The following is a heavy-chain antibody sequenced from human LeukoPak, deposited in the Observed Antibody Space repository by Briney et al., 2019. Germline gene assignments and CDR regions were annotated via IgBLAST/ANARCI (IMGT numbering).Heavy chain of an antibody. CDR2: ISYDGSNK. J-gene: IGHJ5*02. CDR1: GFTFSSYA. CDR3: AKIDSLYYDFWSGYNWFDP. D-gene: IGHD3-3*01. V-gene: IGHV3-30-3*02. Sequence: GGSLRLSCAASGFTFSSYAMHWVRQAPGKGLEWVAVISYDGSNKYYADSVKGRFTISRDNSKNTLYLQMNSLRAEDTAVYYCAKIDSLYYDFWSGYNWFDPWGQGTLVTVSS.